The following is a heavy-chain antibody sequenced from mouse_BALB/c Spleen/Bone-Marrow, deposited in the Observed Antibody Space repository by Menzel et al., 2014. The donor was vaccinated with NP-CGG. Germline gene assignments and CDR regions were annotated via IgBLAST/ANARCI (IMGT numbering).Heavy chain of an antibody. D-gene: IGHD1-1*01. CDR1: GSDFSRYW. V-gene: IGHV4-1*02. J-gene: IGHJ4*01. Sequence: EVKLVESGGGLVQPGGSLKLSCAASGSDFSRYWMGWVRQAPGRGLKWIGEINPDSSTINYTPSLKDKFIISRDNAKNALYLQMSKVRSEDTALYYCARLGYYGMMAYWGQGTSVTVSS. CDR3: ARLGYYGMMAY. CDR2: INPDSSTI.